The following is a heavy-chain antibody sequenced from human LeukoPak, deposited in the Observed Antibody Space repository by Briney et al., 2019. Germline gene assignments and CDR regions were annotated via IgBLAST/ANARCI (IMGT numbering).Heavy chain of an antibody. V-gene: IGHV4-4*09. CDR1: GGSISSYY. CDR3: ARQGSGDPVFDY. Sequence: SETLSLTCTVSGGSISSYYWSWIRQPPGKGLEWIGYIYTSGGTNYNPSLKSRVTISVDTSKNQFSLKLSSVTAADTAVYYCARQGSGDPVFDYWGQGTLVTVSS. CDR2: IYTSGGT. D-gene: IGHD3-10*01. J-gene: IGHJ4*02.